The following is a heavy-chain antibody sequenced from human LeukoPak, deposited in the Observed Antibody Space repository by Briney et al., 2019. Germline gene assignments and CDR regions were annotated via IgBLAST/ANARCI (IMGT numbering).Heavy chain of an antibody. J-gene: IGHJ5*02. CDR3: ARTHYDFWSSYYPVDP. CDR1: GFTFRNYG. V-gene: IGHV3-33*01. Sequence: GGSLRLSCAASGFTFRNYGMHWVRQAPGKGLEWVAVIWYDGSNKYYADSVKGRFTISRDNSEDILFLQMNSLRAEDTAVYYCARTHYDFWSSYYPVDPWGQGTLVTVSS. CDR2: IWYDGSNK. D-gene: IGHD3-3*01.